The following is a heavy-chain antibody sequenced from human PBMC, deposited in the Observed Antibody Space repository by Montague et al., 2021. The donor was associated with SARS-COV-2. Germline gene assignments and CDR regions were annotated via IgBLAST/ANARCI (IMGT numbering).Heavy chain of an antibody. V-gene: IGHV4-31*03. CDR2: IYYSGST. CDR3: ARAQTILGVVITSFDY. J-gene: IGHJ4*02. Sequence: TLSLTCTVSGGSISSGGYYWSWIRQHPGKGLEWIGYIYYSGSTYYXXXLKSRVTISVDTSKNQFSLKLSSVTAADTAVYYCARAQTILGVVITSFDYWGQGTLVTVSS. CDR1: GGSISSGGYY. D-gene: IGHD3-3*01.